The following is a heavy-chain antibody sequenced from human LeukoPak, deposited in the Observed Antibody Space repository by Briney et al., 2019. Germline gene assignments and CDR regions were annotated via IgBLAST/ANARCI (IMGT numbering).Heavy chain of an antibody. CDR2: IYHSGST. J-gene: IGHJ4*02. Sequence: SETLSLTCAVYGGSFSGYYWSWIRQPPGKGLEWIGYIYHSGSTYYNPSLKRRVTISVDTSKNQFSLKLSSVTAADTAVYYCARASTVTDQYFDYWGQGTLVTVSS. CDR1: GGSFSGYY. CDR3: ARASTVTDQYFDY. V-gene: IGHV4-59*01. D-gene: IGHD4-17*01.